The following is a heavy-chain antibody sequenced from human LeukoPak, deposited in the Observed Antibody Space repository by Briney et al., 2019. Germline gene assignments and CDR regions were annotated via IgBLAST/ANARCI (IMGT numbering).Heavy chain of an antibody. D-gene: IGHD1-1*01. J-gene: IGHJ5*02. CDR2: ILYTGST. CDR1: GGSISSYY. CDR3: ARSTGVWCHP. V-gene: IGHV4-59*08. Sequence: TDTQSLTCSVSGGSISSYYWSWARQPPGKSLEWLGYILYTGSTNYNPSLKSRLTISIDTSENQFSLRLTSVTAADTAVYYCARSTGVWCHPWGQGTLVTVSS.